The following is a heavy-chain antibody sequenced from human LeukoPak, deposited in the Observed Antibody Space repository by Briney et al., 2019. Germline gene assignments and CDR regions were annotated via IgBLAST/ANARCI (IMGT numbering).Heavy chain of an antibody. Sequence: ASVKVSCKASGGTFSSYAISWVRQAPGQGLEWMGRIIPILGIANYAQKFQGRVTITADKSTSTAYMELSSLRSEDTAVYYCARDWGGNLSDYWGQGTLVTVSS. CDR3: ARDWGGNLSDY. D-gene: IGHD4-23*01. V-gene: IGHV1-69*04. J-gene: IGHJ4*02. CDR2: IIPILGIA. CDR1: GGTFSSYA.